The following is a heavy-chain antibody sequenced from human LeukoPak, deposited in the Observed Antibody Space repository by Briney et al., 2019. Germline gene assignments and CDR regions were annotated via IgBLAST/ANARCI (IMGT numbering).Heavy chain of an antibody. V-gene: IGHV3-13*01. CDR3: ARQMTPHGNFDY. CDR2: IGTAGDT. Sequence: PGGSLRLSCAASGFTLRNFAMHWVRQATGKGLEWVSAIGTAGDTFYPGSVKSRFTISRENAKNSLYLQMNNLRAEDTAVYYCARQMTPHGNFDYWGQGTLVTVSS. CDR1: GFTLRNFA. D-gene: IGHD1-26*01. J-gene: IGHJ4*02.